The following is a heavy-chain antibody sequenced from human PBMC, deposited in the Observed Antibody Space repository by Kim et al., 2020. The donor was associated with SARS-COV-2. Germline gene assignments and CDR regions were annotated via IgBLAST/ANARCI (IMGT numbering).Heavy chain of an antibody. J-gene: IGHJ4*02. D-gene: IGHD6-19*01. V-gene: IGHV1-2*02. CDR2: INPKSGGT. CDR1: GYTSIDYY. Sequence: ASVKVSCKASGYTSIDYYIHWVRQAPGQGLEWMGWINPKSGGTNYAQKFQGRVTMTRDTSISTAYMDLSGLRSDDTAVYYCARDPFPYTSAWHDIDYWGQGTLVTVSS. CDR3: ARDPFPYTSAWHDIDY.